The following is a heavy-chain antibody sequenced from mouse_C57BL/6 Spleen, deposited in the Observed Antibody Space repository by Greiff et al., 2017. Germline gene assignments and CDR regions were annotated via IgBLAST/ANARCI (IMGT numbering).Heavy chain of an antibody. Sequence: QVQLQQPGAELVKPGASVKLSCKASGYTFTSYWMHWVKQRPGQGLEWIGMIHPNSGSTNYNEKFKSKATLTVDKSSSTAYMQLSSLTSEDSAVYDCERRGDYDLFAYWGQGTLVTVSA. V-gene: IGHV1-64*01. D-gene: IGHD2-4*01. CDR2: IHPNSGST. CDR1: GYTFTSYW. J-gene: IGHJ3*01. CDR3: ERRGDYDLFAY.